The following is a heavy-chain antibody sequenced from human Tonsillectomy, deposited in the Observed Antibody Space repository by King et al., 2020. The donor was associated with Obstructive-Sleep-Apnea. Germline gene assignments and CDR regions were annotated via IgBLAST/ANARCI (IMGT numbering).Heavy chain of an antibody. CDR2: ISYDGNNK. CDR1: GFTFSLFP. J-gene: IGHJ4*02. V-gene: IGHV3-30*04. CDR3: AGDGFVSTVVTPGYFDF. Sequence: HVQLVESGGGVVQPGRSLRLSCAASGFTFSLFPMHWVRQAPGKGLDWVTVISYDGNNKYYADSVKGRFTISRENSKNTLYLQMNSLRAEDTAVYYCAGDGFVSTVVTPGYFDFWGQGTLVTVSS. D-gene: IGHD4-23*01.